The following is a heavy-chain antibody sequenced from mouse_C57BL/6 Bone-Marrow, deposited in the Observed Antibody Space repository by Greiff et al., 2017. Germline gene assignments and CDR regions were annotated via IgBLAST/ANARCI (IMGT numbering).Heavy chain of an antibody. D-gene: IGHD3-1*01. V-gene: IGHV1-52*01. CDR2: IDPSDSET. CDR1: GYTFTSYW. Sequence: QVQLQQPGAELVRPGSSVKLSCKASGYTFTSYWLHWVKQRPIQGLEWIGNIDPSDSETHYNQKFKDKATLTVYKSSSTAYMQLISLTSEDSAVYYCARGGPMYYWVQGTSATVSS. CDR3: ARGGPMYY. J-gene: IGHJ4*01.